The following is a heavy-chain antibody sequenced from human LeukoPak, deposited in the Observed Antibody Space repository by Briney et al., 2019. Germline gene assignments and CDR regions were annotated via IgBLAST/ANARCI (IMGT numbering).Heavy chain of an antibody. CDR1: GRSFSGYY. D-gene: IGHD2-2*01. J-gene: IGHJ5*02. CDR3: ARGPYCSSTSCLIAAAANWFDP. V-gene: IGHV4-34*01. CDR2: INHSGST. Sequence: IPSETLSLTCAVYGRSFSGYYWSWIRRPPGKGREWIGEINHSGSTNYNPSLKSRVTISVDTSKNQFSLKLSSVTAADTAVYFCARGPYCSSTSCLIAAAANWFDPWGQGTLVSVSS.